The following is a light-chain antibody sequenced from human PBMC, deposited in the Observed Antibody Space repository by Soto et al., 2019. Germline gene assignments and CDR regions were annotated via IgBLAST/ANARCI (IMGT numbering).Light chain of an antibody. Sequence: QSVLTQPPSVSAAPGQRITISCSGSTSNIGHDYVSWYQQLPGTAPKLVIYDNNKRPSGIPDRFSGSKSGTSATLAITGLQTGDEAEYYCGTWDSNVSVSYVFGTGTKLTVL. CDR2: DNN. CDR3: GTWDSNVSVSYV. V-gene: IGLV1-51*01. J-gene: IGLJ1*01. CDR1: TSNIGHDY.